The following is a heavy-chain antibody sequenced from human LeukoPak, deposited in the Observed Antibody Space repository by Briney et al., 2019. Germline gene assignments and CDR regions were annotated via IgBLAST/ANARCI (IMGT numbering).Heavy chain of an antibody. CDR3: ARLYDILTGAFDY. CDR2: ISSSSSYI. V-gene: IGHV3-21*01. J-gene: IGHJ4*02. D-gene: IGHD3-9*01. Sequence: GGSLRLSCAASGFTFSRYAMNRVRQAPGKGLEWVSSISSSSSYIYYADSVKGRFTISRDNAKNSLYLLMSSLRAEDTAIYYCARLYDILTGAFDYWGQGTLVTVSS. CDR1: GFTFSRYA.